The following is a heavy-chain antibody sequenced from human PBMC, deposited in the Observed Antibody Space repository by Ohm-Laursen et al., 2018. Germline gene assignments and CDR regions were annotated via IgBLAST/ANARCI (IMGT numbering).Heavy chain of an antibody. CDR2: INPNSGRP. CDR1: GYTFTDYY. D-gene: IGHD2-21*02. J-gene: IGHJ4*02. CDR3: ARDLSAAIGGDSGGY. Sequence: VSSVKVSCKASGYTFTDYYIHWVRQAPGQGLEWMGWINPNSGRPNYAQNFQGRVTMTRDTSISTAYMELSGLRSDDTAVYYCARDLSAAIGGDSGGYWGQGTLVTVSS. V-gene: IGHV1-2*02.